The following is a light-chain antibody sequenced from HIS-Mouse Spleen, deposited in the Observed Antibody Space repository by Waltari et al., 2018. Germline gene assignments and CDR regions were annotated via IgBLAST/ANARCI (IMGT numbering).Light chain of an antibody. J-gene: IGLJ3*02. V-gene: IGLV6-57*02. CDR2: EDN. CDR1: RGSIASNY. CDR3: QSYDSSNWV. Sequence: NFMLTQPHSVSESPGTTVTISCTGSRGSIASNYVQWYQQRPGSAPTTVIYEDNQRPSGVPDRFSGSIDSSSNSASLTISGLKTEDEADYYCQSYDSSNWVFGGGTKLTVL.